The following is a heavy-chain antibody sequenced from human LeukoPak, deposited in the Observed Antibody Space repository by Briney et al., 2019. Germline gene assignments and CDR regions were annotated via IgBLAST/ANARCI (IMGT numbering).Heavy chain of an antibody. V-gene: IGHV3-23*01. CDR3: ARDRSSSWYGDYYGMDV. Sequence: PGGSLRLSCAASGYNFNSYAMVWVRQAPGKGLEWVSGITDSGGTTYYADSVKGRFTISRDNSKSTLYLQMNSLRAEDTAVYYCARDRSSSWYGDYYGMDVWGQGTTVTVSS. CDR1: GYNFNSYA. CDR2: ITDSGGTT. J-gene: IGHJ6*02. D-gene: IGHD6-13*01.